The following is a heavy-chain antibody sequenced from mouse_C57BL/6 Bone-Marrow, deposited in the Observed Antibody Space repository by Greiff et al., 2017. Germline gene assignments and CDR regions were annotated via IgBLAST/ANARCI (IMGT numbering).Heavy chain of an antibody. CDR3: ARIYYYGSRFDY. CDR2: IYPGSGST. V-gene: IGHV1-55*01. J-gene: IGHJ2*01. Sequence: QVQLQQPGAELVKPGASVKMSCKASGYTFTSYWLTWVKQRPGQGLEWIGDIYPGSGSTNYNEKFKSKATLTVDTSSSTAYMQLSSLTSEDSAVYYCARIYYYGSRFDYWGQGTTLTVSS. D-gene: IGHD1-1*01. CDR1: GYTFTSYW.